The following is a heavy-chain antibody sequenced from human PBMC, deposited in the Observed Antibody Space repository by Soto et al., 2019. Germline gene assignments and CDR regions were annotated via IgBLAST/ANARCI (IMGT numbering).Heavy chain of an antibody. CDR2: IYYSGSN. V-gene: IGHV4-59*01. CDR3: ARAAMAVVVQADVYYYGMDV. CDR1: GGSISSYY. D-gene: IGHD2-2*01. J-gene: IGHJ6*02. Sequence: PSETLSLTFTVSGGSISSYYWSWIRQPPGKGLEWILYIYYSGSNNYNPSLKSRVTISVDTSKNQFSLKLSSVTAADTAVYYCARAAMAVVVQADVYYYGMDVWGQGTTVTVXS.